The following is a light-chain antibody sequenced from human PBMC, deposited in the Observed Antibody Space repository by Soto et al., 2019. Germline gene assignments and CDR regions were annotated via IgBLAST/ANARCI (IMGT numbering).Light chain of an antibody. Sequence: EIVLTQSPGTLSLSPGERATLSCRASQSVSRSYLAWYQQKPGQAPRLLIYGASSRATGIPDRFSGSGSGTDFTLTLNSLEPEDFALYYCQQYGSSTPWTFGQGTKVEIK. CDR1: QSVSRSY. CDR2: GAS. V-gene: IGKV3-20*01. CDR3: QQYGSSTPWT. J-gene: IGKJ1*01.